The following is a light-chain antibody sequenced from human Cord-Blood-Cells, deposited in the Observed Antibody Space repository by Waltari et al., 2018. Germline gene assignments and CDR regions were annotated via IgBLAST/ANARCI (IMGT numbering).Light chain of an antibody. CDR2: KVA. Sequence: DVVMTQSPLSLPVTLGQPASISCRSSQSLVHSDGNTYLNWFQQKPGHSPRRLIYKVANRDSAVPDGISGSGSGTDFTLKISRVEAEDVGVYYCMQGTHWPPTFGGGTKVEIK. V-gene: IGKV2-30*02. J-gene: IGKJ4*01. CDR1: QSLVHSDGNTY. CDR3: MQGTHWPPT.